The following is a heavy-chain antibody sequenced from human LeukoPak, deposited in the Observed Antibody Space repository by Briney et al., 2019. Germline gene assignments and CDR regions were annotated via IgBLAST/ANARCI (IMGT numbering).Heavy chain of an antibody. D-gene: IGHD6-13*01. V-gene: IGHV1-2*06. Sequence: ASVKVSCKASGYTFTDYYMHWVRQAPGQGLEWMGRINPNSGGTKYAQKFQGRVTMTRDTSISIAYMELNRLTSDDTAVYYCAKCGDFIAASYNWFDPWGPGTLVTVSS. J-gene: IGHJ5*02. CDR2: INPNSGGT. CDR1: GYTFTDYY. CDR3: AKCGDFIAASYNWFDP.